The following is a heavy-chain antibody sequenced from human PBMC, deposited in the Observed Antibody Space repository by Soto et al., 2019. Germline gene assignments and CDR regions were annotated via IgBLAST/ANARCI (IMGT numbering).Heavy chain of an antibody. V-gene: IGHV3-53*01. D-gene: IGHD3-22*01. CDR2: IYSGGST. CDR1: GFTVSSNY. J-gene: IGHJ4*02. Sequence: EVQLVESGGGLIQPGGSLRLSCAASGFTVSSNYMSWVRQAPGKGLEWVSVIYSGGSTYYADSVKGRFTISRDNSKNTLYLQMNGLGAEDTAVYYCARDAVFGDSSGYAPFDYWGQGTLVTVSS. CDR3: ARDAVFGDSSGYAPFDY.